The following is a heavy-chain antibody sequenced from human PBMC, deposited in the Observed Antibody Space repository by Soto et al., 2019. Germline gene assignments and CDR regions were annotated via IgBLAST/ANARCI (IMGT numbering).Heavy chain of an antibody. J-gene: IGHJ4*02. D-gene: IGHD3-10*01. CDR1: GASISRTGFH. V-gene: IGHV4-39*01. CDR2: IYEGETT. CDR3: ARRGSGHTFDY. Sequence: QLQLQETGPGLVKPSETLSLTCAVSGASISRTGFHWGWIRQPPGQGLEWIGSIYEGETTFYNSSLKSRVTISADTSKNHFSLKLSSVTAADTAVYYCARRGSGHTFDYWGQGTLVTVSS.